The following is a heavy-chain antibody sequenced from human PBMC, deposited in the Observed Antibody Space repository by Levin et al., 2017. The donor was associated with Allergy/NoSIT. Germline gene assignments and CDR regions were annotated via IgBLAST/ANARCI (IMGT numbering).Heavy chain of an antibody. D-gene: IGHD2-21*02. J-gene: IGHJ3*02. CDR1: GFTFSSYA. V-gene: IGHV3-30-3*01. Sequence: GGSLRLSCAASGFTFSSYAMHWVRQAPGKGLEWVAVISYDGSNKYYADSVKGRFTISRDNSKNTLYLQMNSLRAEDTAVYYCARPGVVTTEYWGGSGAFDIWGQGTMVTVSS. CDR3: ARPGVVTTEYWGGSGAFDI. CDR2: ISYDGSNK.